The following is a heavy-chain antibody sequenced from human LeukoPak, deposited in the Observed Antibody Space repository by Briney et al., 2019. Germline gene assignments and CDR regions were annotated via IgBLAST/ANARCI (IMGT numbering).Heavy chain of an antibody. Sequence: PSETLSLTCTVSGGSISSYYWSWIRQPPGKGLEWIGYIYYSGSTNYNPSLKSRVTISVDTSKNQFSLKLSSVTAADTAVYYCAREVVVPASNWFDPWGQGTLVTVSS. V-gene: IGHV4-59*01. CDR1: GGSISSYY. J-gene: IGHJ5*02. D-gene: IGHD2-2*01. CDR3: AREVVVPASNWFDP. CDR2: IYYSGST.